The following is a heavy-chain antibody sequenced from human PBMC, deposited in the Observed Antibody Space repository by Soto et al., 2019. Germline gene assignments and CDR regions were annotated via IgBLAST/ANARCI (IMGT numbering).Heavy chain of an antibody. CDR2: IYGGGDT. CDR3: VRERAAYWFDP. Sequence: EVQLVETGGGLIQPGGSLRLSCEVSGITVSSSYMSWVRQAPGKGLEWVAVIYGGGDTYYADSVKGRFTISRDNFNNTLYLQMSRLRVEDTARYFCVRERAAYWFDPWGQGPWSPSPQ. CDR1: GITVSSSY. J-gene: IGHJ5*02. V-gene: IGHV3-53*02.